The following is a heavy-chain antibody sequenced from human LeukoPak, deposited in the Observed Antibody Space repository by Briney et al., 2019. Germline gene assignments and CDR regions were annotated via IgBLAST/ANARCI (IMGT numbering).Heavy chain of an antibody. Sequence: SETLSLTCTVSGGSISSYYWSWIRQPPGKGLEWIGYIYYSGSTNYNPSLKGRVTISVDTSKNQFSLKLSSVTAADTAVYYCARAVCSGGSCYDDYWGQGTLATVSS. V-gene: IGHV4-59*01. CDR3: ARAVCSGGSCYDDY. CDR2: IYYSGST. D-gene: IGHD2-15*01. J-gene: IGHJ4*02. CDR1: GGSISSYY.